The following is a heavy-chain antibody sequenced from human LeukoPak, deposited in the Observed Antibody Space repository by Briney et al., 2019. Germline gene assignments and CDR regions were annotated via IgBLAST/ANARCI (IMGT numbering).Heavy chain of an antibody. D-gene: IGHD5-18*01. J-gene: IGHJ6*03. CDR1: GFTFSSYW. CDR3: ARDPQPSGYYYYYYYMDV. Sequence: GGSLRLSCAASGFTFSSYWMHWVRQAPGEGLVWVSRINSDGSITSYADSVKGRFTISRDNAKNTLYLQMNSLRAEDTAVYYCARDPQPSGYYYYYYYMDVWGKGTTVTISS. CDR2: INSDGSIT. V-gene: IGHV3-74*01.